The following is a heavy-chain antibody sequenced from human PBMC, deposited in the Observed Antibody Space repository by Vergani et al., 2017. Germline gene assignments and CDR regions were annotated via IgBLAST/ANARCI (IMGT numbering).Heavy chain of an antibody. Sequence: QVQLQESGPGLVKPPGTLSLTCAVSGGTISDNYWWTWVRQPPGKGPEWIGEIFHSGRTNYKPSLRSRVTISLEKSKNVFSLKLRSVTAADTAVYFCARVMYRDEASTGYRLEGMDFWGQGTLVTVSS. V-gene: IGHV4-4*01. J-gene: IGHJ4*02. CDR2: IFHSGRT. D-gene: IGHD3-9*01. CDR1: GGTISDNYW. CDR3: ARVMYRDEASTGYRLEGMDF.